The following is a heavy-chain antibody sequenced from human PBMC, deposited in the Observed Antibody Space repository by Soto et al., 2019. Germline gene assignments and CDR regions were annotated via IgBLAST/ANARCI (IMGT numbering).Heavy chain of an antibody. J-gene: IGHJ4*02. D-gene: IGHD3-10*01. V-gene: IGHV3-23*01. Sequence: ESGGGLVKPGGSLRLSCAASGFIFRSYGLSWVRQAPGKGLEWVSLISGTGDSSEYANSVKGRFTISRDYSKTTVFLQMNSLRAEDTAVYFCAKDNGNYGSGSFSHWGQGTLVTVSS. CDR1: GFIFRSYG. CDR2: ISGTGDSS. CDR3: AKDNGNYGSGSFSH.